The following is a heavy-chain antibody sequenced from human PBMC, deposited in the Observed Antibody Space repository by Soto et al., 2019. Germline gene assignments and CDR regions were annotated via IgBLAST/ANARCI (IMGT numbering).Heavy chain of an antibody. Sequence: QVQLVESGGGVVQPGRSLRLSCAASGFTFSSYAMHWVRQAPGKGLEWVAVISYDGSNKYYADSVKGRFTISRDNSKNTLYLQMNSLRAEDTAVYYCARERRWRERPYFDLWGRGTLVTVSS. V-gene: IGHV3-30-3*01. J-gene: IGHJ2*01. D-gene: IGHD1-26*01. CDR3: ARERRWRERPYFDL. CDR2: ISYDGSNK. CDR1: GFTFSSYA.